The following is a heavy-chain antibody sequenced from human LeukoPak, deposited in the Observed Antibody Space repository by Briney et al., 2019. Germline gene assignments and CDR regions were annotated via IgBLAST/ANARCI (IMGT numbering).Heavy chain of an antibody. CDR2: INPNSGGT. D-gene: IGHD3-16*02. V-gene: IGHV1-2*02. Sequence: ASVKVSCKASGYTFTGYYMHWVRQAPGQGLEWMGWINPNSGGTNYAQKFQRRVTMTRDTSISTAYMELSRLRSDDTAVYYCARGGVITFGGVIVLLHYWGQGTLVTVSS. CDR3: ARGGVITFGGVIVLLHY. CDR1: GYTFTGYY. J-gene: IGHJ4*02.